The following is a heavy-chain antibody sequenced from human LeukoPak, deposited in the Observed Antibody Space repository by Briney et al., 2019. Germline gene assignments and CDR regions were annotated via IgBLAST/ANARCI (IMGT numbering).Heavy chain of an antibody. V-gene: IGHV4-30-4*08. D-gene: IGHD4-17*01. CDR1: GGSISSGDYY. CDR2: IYYSGST. CDR3: ATGKITTVHAFDI. Sequence: SETLSLTCTVSGGSISSGDYYWSWIRQPPGKGLEWIGYIYYSGSTYYSPSLKSRVTISVDTSKNQFSLKLSSVTAADTAVYYCATGKITTVHAFDIWGQGTMVTVSS. J-gene: IGHJ3*02.